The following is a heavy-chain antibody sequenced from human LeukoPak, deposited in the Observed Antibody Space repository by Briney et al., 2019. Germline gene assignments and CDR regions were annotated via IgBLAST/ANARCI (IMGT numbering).Heavy chain of an antibody. CDR1: GFTFGRSW. V-gene: IGHV3-7*01. CDR2: IKEDGSET. J-gene: IGHJ4*02. Sequence: PGGSLRLSCAASGFTFGRSWMDWVRQAPGKGLEWVANIKEDGSETYYVDSAKGRFTISRDNAKSSLYPQMDRLRVEDTAIYYCSRSLNNWGQGTLVTVSS. CDR3: SRSLNN.